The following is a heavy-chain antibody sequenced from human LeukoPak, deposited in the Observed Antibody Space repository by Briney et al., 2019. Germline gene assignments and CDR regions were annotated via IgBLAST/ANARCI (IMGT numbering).Heavy chain of an antibody. J-gene: IGHJ3*02. V-gene: IGHV3-30*04. Sequence: GGSLRLSCAVSGFTFRDHSVHWVRRAPGEGLEWVGVISPDGSDEYYANSVKGRFTISRDNSKNTLYLQMNSLRAEDTAVYYCARSISRGYDSSGYYYGPDAFDIWGQGTMVTVSS. CDR3: ARSISRGYDSSGYYYGPDAFDI. CDR2: ISPDGSDE. D-gene: IGHD3-22*01. CDR1: GFTFRDHS.